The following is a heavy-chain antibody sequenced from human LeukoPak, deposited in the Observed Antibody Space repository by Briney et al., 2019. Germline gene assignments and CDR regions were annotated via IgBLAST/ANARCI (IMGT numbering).Heavy chain of an antibody. V-gene: IGHV3-21*01. CDR2: ISSSSSYI. CDR3: ARVLPRATFAGPFSSSRNWFDP. Sequence: GGSLRLSCAASGFTFSSYSMNWVRQAPGKGLEWVSSISSSSSYIYYADSVKGRFTISRDNAKNSLYLQMNSLRAEDTAVYYCARVLPRATFAGPFSSSRNWFDPWGQGTLVTVSS. D-gene: IGHD1-26*01. CDR1: GFTFSSYS. J-gene: IGHJ5*02.